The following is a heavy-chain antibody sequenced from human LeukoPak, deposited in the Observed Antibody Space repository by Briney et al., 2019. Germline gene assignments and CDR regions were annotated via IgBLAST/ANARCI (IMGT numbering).Heavy chain of an antibody. CDR3: ARAYSGSWYH. D-gene: IGHD6-13*01. CDR1: GYIFTTSW. J-gene: IGHJ5*02. Sequence: GESLKISCKASGYIFTTSWIGWVRQTPGKGLEWMGIIYPGDSDTRYSPSFQGQVTISADKSISTAYLQWSSLKASDTAMYYCARAYSGSWYHWGQGTLVTVSS. V-gene: IGHV5-51*01. CDR2: IYPGDSDT.